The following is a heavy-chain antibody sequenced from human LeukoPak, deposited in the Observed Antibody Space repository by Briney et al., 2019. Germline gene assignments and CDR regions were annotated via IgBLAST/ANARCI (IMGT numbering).Heavy chain of an antibody. Sequence: GGSLRRSCAASGFTFTTYAMTWVRQAPGKGLEWVSSVTGRGDSTYYADSVRGRFTISRDNSKNTLYLQMNSLRVEDTAIYHCARDGGSYLQPTDYWGQGTLVAVSS. CDR2: VTGRGDST. J-gene: IGHJ4*02. V-gene: IGHV3-23*01. CDR3: ARDGGSYLQPTDY. D-gene: IGHD1-26*01. CDR1: GFTFTTYA.